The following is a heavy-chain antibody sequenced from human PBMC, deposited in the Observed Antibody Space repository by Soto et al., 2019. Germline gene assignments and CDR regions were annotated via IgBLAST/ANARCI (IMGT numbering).Heavy chain of an antibody. V-gene: IGHV4-31*03. D-gene: IGHD5-12*01. CDR2: IFNSGSS. Sequence: PSETLSLTCSVSGVVTFSGRYYWSWIRQHPGKVLECLGYIFNSGSSYYNPSLRSRVTISLDTSNDEFSLTLSSVTAADTAVYFCARGYSGYDYNFDYWGQGLSVTVSS. CDR1: GVVTFSGRYY. CDR3: ARGYSGYDYNFDY. J-gene: IGHJ4*02.